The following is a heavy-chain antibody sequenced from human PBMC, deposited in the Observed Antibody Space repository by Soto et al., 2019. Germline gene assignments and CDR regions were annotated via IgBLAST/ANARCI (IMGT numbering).Heavy chain of an antibody. CDR2: IYYSGST. D-gene: IGHD3-10*01. V-gene: IGHV4-61*01. Sequence: SETLSLTCTVSGGSVSSGSYYWSWIRQPPGKGLEWIGYIYYSGSTNYNPSLKSRVTISVDTSKNQFSLKLSSVTAADTAVYYCARVSALWFGEPGADWFDPWGQGPLVTVSS. CDR1: GGSVSSGSYY. J-gene: IGHJ5*02. CDR3: ARVSALWFGEPGADWFDP.